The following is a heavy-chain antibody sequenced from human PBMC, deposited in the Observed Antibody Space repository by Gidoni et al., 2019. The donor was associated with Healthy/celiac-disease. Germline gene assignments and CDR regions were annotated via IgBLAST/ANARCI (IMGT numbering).Heavy chain of an antibody. CDR2: ISSNGGST. CDR1: GFPFRSYS. V-gene: IGHV3-64D*06. CDR3: VKDMYDGIVIPSFDY. J-gene: IGHJ4*02. Sequence: EVQLVESGGGLVQPGGSLSLSCSASGFPFRSYSMHWVRQAPGKGLEYVSSISSNGGSTYYADSVKGRFTISRDNSKNTLYLQMSSLRAEDTAVYYCVKDMYDGIVIPSFDYWGQGTLVTVSS. D-gene: IGHD3-3*01.